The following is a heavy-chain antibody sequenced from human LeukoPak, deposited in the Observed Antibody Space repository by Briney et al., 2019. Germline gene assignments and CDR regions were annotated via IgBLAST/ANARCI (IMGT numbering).Heavy chain of an antibody. J-gene: IGHJ4*02. Sequence: SETLSLTCTVSGGSISTYYWTWIRQSPGKGLEWVGFIYYSGGTKYNPSLESRVTISLDMSKNQFSLKLSSVTAADTAVYYCARRLAVTGRYYFDYWGQGTLVTVSS. CDR1: GGSISTYY. V-gene: IGHV4-59*08. D-gene: IGHD6-19*01. CDR2: IYYSGGT. CDR3: ARRLAVTGRYYFDY.